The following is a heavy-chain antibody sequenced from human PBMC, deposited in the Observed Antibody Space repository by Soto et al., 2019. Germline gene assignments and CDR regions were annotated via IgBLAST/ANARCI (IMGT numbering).Heavy chain of an antibody. V-gene: IGHV2-5*01. CDR3: ARGVATLPVFAFDV. CDR2: IYWSGDE. Sequence: VSGPTLVNPTQTLTLTCSFSGFSFSTSGVGVGWVRQPPGKALEWLALIYWSGDEHYRASLKSRLTITKDTSKNQVVLIMTNMDPVDTATYYCARGVATLPVFAFDVWGQGTTVTVSS. J-gene: IGHJ3*01. D-gene: IGHD6-6*01. CDR1: GFSFSTSGVG.